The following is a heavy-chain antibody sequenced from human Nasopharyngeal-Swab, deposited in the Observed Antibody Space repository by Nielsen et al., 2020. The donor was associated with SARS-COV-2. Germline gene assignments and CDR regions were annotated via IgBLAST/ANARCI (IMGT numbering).Heavy chain of an antibody. V-gene: IGHV3-30*04. D-gene: IGHD6-13*01. CDR2: ISYDGNNK. CDR3: ARDRRAAGTGGYFDY. J-gene: IGHJ4*02. Sequence: WIRQPPGQGLEWVAVISYDGNNKYYADSVKGRFSISRDNSKNTLYLQMNSLRAEGTAVYYCARDRRAAGTGGYFDYWGQGTLVTVSS.